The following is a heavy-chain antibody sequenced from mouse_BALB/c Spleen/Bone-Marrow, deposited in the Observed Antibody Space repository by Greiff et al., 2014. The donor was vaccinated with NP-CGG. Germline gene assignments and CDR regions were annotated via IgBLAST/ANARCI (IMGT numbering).Heavy chain of an antibody. CDR1: GYSFTRYY. J-gene: IGHJ1*01. Sequence: VQLQQSGAELVKPGASVKLSCKASGYSFTRYYMYWVKQRPGQGLERIGEINPSNGGTNFNEKFKSKATLTVDKSSSTAYMQFSSLTSEDSAVYYCTRSNYGYWYFDVRGAGTTVTVSS. CDR3: TRSNYGYWYFDV. CDR2: INPSNGGT. D-gene: IGHD1-1*01. V-gene: IGHV1S81*02.